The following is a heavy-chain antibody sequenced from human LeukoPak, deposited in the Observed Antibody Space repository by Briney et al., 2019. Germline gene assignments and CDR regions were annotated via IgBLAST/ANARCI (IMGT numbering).Heavy chain of an antibody. CDR3: ANGYSYGRFDY. D-gene: IGHD5-18*01. V-gene: IGHV4-4*07. CDR1: GGSISSYY. J-gene: IGHJ4*02. Sequence: SETLSLTCTVSGGSISSYYWSWIRQPAGKGLEWIGRIYTSGSTNYNPSLKSRVTMSVDTSKNQFSLKLSSVTAADTAVYYCANGYSYGRFDYWAREPWSPSPQ. CDR2: IYTSGST.